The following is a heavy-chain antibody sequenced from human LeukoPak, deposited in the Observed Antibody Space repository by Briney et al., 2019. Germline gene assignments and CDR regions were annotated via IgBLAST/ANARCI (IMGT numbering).Heavy chain of an antibody. V-gene: IGHV3-23*01. CDR3: AKGGRTAMVRSYYFDY. CDR2: ISGSGGST. D-gene: IGHD5-18*01. J-gene: IGHJ4*02. CDR1: GFTFSSYA. Sequence: PGGSLRLSCAASGFTFSSYAMSWVRQAPGKGLEWVSAISGSGGSTYYADSVKGRFTISRDNSKNTLYLQMNSLRAEDTAVYYCAKGGRTAMVRSYYFDYWGQGTLVTVSS.